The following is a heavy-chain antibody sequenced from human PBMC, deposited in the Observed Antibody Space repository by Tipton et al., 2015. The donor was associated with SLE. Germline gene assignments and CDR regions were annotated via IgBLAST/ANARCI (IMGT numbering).Heavy chain of an antibody. Sequence: TLSLTCTVSGGSISSYYWSWIRQPPGKGLEWIGYIYYSGTTNYNPSLESRVTITVDTSKNQFSLKLSSVTAADTAVYYCAGLFGGSRAGDVWGRGILVAVSS. CDR1: GGSISSYY. V-gene: IGHV4-59*01. D-gene: IGHD2-15*01. CDR3: AGLFGGSRAGDV. J-gene: IGHJ2*01. CDR2: IYYSGTT.